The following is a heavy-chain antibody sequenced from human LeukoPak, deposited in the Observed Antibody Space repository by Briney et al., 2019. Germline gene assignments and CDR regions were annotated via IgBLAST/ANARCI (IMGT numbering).Heavy chain of an antibody. Sequence: PGGSLRLSCAASGFTFSSYAMSWVRQAPGKGLEWVSAISGSGGSTYYADSVKGRFTISRDNSKNTLYLQMNSLRAEDTAVYYCAKFSSDQPSDCYGMDVWGQGTTVTVSS. CDR1: GFTFSSYA. V-gene: IGHV3-23*01. CDR3: AKFSSDQPSDCYGMDV. CDR2: ISGSGGST. D-gene: IGHD6-19*01. J-gene: IGHJ6*02.